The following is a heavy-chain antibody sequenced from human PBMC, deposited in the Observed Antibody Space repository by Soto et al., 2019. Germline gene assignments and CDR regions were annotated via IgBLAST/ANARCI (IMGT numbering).Heavy chain of an antibody. D-gene: IGHD6-19*01. CDR2: ISYDGSNK. CDR3: ARASSGWFKDAFDI. Sequence: QVQLVESGGGVVQPGRSLRLSCAASGFTFRSYAMHWVRQAPGKGLEWVAVISYDGSNKYSADSVKGRFTISRDNSKNTLYLQMNSMRAEDTAVYYCARASSGWFKDAFDIWGQGTMVTVSS. CDR1: GFTFRSYA. J-gene: IGHJ3*02. V-gene: IGHV3-30*14.